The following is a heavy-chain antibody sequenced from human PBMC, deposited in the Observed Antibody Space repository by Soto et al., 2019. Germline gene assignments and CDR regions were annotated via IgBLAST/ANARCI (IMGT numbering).Heavy chain of an antibody. Sequence: ASVKVSCKVSGYTLTELSMHWVRQAPGKGLEWMGGFDPEDGETIYAQKFQGRVTMTEDTSTDTAYMELSSLRSEDTAVYYCATDPAVAGDGWFDPWGQGTLVTVSS. D-gene: IGHD6-19*01. J-gene: IGHJ5*02. CDR1: GYTLTELS. CDR3: ATDPAVAGDGWFDP. CDR2: FDPEDGET. V-gene: IGHV1-24*01.